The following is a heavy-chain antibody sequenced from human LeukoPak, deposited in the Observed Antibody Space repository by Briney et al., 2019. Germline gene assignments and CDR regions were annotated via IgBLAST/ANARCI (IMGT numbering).Heavy chain of an antibody. CDR3: ARARWGSSGWYVDY. CDR2: ITSNGINA. J-gene: IGHJ4*02. V-gene: IGHV3-64*01. D-gene: IGHD6-19*01. CDR1: GFSFSNYA. Sequence: GGSLRLSCAASGFSFSNYAMQWVRRAPGKGLEYVSAITSNGINAYYANSVKGRFTISRDNSKNTLYLQMGSLRTEDMAVYFCARARWGSSGWYVDYWGQGTLVTVSS.